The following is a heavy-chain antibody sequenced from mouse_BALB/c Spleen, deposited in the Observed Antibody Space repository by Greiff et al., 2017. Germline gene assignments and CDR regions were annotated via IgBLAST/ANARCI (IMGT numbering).Heavy chain of an antibody. J-gene: IGHJ2*01. D-gene: IGHD1-1*01. CDR3: APITTVVATEGYFDY. CDR1: GFNIKDTY. CDR2: IDPANGNT. V-gene: IGHV14-3*02. Sequence: VQLQQSGAELVKPGASVKLSCTASGFNIKDTYMHWVKQRPEQGLEWIGRIDPANGNTKYDPKFQGKATITADTSSNTAYLQLSSLTSEDTAVYYCAPITTVVATEGYFDYWGQGTTLTVSS.